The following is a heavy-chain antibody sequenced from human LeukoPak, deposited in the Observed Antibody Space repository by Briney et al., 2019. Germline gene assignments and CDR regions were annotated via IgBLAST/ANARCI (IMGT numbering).Heavy chain of an antibody. CDR2: ISYDGSNK. V-gene: IGHV3-30*18. D-gene: IGHD4-17*01. J-gene: IGHJ4*02. CDR1: GFTFSSYG. CDR3: AKGPRMTTVTTFDY. Sequence: GGSLRLSCAASGFTFSSYGMHWVRQAPGKGLEWVAVISYDGSNKYYADSVKGRFTISRDNSKNTLYLQMNSLRAEDTAVYYCAKGPRMTTVTTFDYWGQGTLVTVSS.